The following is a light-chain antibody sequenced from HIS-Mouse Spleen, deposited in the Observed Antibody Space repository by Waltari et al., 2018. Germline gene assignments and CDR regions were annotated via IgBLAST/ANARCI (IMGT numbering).Light chain of an antibody. CDR2: GAS. CDR1: QSVRSSY. J-gene: IGKJ5*01. Sequence: EIVLTQSPGTLSLSPGERATISCRASQSVRSSYLTWYQQKPGQAPRLLIYGASRRATGIPDRFSGSGSGTDFTLTISRLEPEDFAVYYCQQYGSSPPITFGQGTRLEIK. V-gene: IGKV3-20*01. CDR3: QQYGSSPPIT.